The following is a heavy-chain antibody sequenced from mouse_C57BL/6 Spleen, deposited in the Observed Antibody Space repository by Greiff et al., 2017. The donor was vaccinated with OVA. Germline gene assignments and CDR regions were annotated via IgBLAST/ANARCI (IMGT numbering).Heavy chain of an antibody. D-gene: IGHD1-1*01. CDR2: IDPSDSYT. J-gene: IGHJ4*01. CDR3: ARKTTVVYYYAMDY. Sequence: QVQLQQPGAELVMPGASVKLSCKASGYTFTSYWMHWVKQRPGQGLEWIGEIDPSDSYTNYNQKFKGKSTLTVDKSSSTAYMQLSSLTSEDSAVYYCARKTTVVYYYAMDYWGQGTSVTVSS. V-gene: IGHV1-69*01. CDR1: GYTFTSYW.